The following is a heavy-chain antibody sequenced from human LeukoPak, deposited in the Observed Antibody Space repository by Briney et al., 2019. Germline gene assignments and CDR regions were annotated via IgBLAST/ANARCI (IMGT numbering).Heavy chain of an antibody. J-gene: IGHJ5*02. V-gene: IGHV6-1*01. CDR1: GDSVSSNSAA. CDR3: ARDPGLRLGELSVNWFDP. CDR2: TYYRSKWYN. D-gene: IGHD3-16*02. Sequence: SQTLSLTCAISGDSVSSNSAAWNWIRQSPSRGLEWLGRTYYRSKWYNDYAVSVKSRITINPDTSKKQFSLQLNSVTPEDTAVYYCARDPGLRLGELSVNWFDPWGQGTLVTVSS.